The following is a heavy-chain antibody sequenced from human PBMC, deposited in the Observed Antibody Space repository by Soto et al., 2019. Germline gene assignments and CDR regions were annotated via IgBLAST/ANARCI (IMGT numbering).Heavy chain of an antibody. CDR1: GFTFSSYS. CDR2: ISSSSSYI. D-gene: IGHD3-10*01. Sequence: GGSLRLSCAASGFTFSSYSMNWVRQAPGKGLEWVSSISSSSSYIYYADSVKGRFTISRDNAKNSLYLQMNSLRAEDTAVYYCARQSEGWYYYGSTWVYGMDVWGQGTTVTVSS. J-gene: IGHJ6*02. CDR3: ARQSEGWYYYGSTWVYGMDV. V-gene: IGHV3-21*01.